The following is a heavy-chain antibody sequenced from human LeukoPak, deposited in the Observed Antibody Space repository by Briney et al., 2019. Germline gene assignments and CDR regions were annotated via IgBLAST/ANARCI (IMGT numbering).Heavy chain of an antibody. CDR3: ARAETTRSTGQKYFDY. D-gene: IGHD1-14*01. Sequence: PSETLSLTCTVSGGAISSYSWSWIRQPPGKGLEGIGFIVNSGSTSYDSSLKSRLTISGDTSNNQFSLKLTFVTAADTAIYYCARAETTRSTGQKYFDYWGQGILVTVFS. V-gene: IGHV4-59*13. J-gene: IGHJ4*02. CDR2: IVNSGST. CDR1: GGAISSYS.